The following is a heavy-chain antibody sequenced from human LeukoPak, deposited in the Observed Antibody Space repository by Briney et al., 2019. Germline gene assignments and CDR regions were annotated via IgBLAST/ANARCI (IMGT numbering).Heavy chain of an antibody. CDR3: AKAAYDSSGYYVSFDY. Sequence: GGSLRLSCAASGFTFSSYGMHWVRQAPGKGLEWVAVISYDGSNKYYADSVKGRFTISRDNSKNTLYLQMNSLRAEDTAVYYCAKAAYDSSGYYVSFDYWGQGTLVTVSS. D-gene: IGHD3-22*01. CDR2: ISYDGSNK. J-gene: IGHJ4*02. CDR1: GFTFSSYG. V-gene: IGHV3-30*18.